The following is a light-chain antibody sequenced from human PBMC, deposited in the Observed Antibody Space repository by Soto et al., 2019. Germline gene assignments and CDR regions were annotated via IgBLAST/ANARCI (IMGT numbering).Light chain of an antibody. V-gene: IGKV1-39*01. CDR2: AAS. Sequence: DIQMTQSPSSLSASVGDRVTITCRASQSISSSFLNWYQQKPGKAPKLLIYAASSLQSGVPSRFSGSGSATDFTLTISSLQPEDFATYYCQQANSFPLTFGGGTKVDIK. CDR3: QQANSFPLT. CDR1: QSISSSF. J-gene: IGKJ4*01.